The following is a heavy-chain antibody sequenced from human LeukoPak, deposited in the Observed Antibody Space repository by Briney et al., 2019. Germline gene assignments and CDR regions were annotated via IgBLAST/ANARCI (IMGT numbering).Heavy chain of an antibody. CDR3: ARDEAYYYDSSGYYNDAFDI. CDR2: ISSSGGTI. CDR1: GFTFSTYE. J-gene: IGHJ3*02. D-gene: IGHD3-22*01. Sequence: QPGGSLRLSCAASGFTFSTYEMNWVRQAPGKGLEWVSYISSSGGTIHYSDSVKGRFTISRDNAKNSLYLQMNSLRAEDTAVYYCARDEAYYYDSSGYYNDAFDIWGQGTMVTVSS. V-gene: IGHV3-48*03.